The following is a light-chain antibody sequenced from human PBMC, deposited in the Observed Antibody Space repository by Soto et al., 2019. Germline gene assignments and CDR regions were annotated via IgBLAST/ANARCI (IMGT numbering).Light chain of an antibody. Sequence: EIVLTQSPGTLSLSPGERATLSCRASPSVSRDFLVWYQHKRGQPPRLLLYGGSIRATGIPDRFSGSGSGTDFTLTISRLEPEDVAVYYFQQDGFSPTFGQGTKVEIK. V-gene: IGKV3-20*01. CDR3: QQDGFSPT. CDR1: PSVSRDF. J-gene: IGKJ1*01. CDR2: GGS.